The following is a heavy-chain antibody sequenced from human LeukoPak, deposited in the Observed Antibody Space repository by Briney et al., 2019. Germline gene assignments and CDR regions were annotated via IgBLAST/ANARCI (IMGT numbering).Heavy chain of an antibody. V-gene: IGHV3-30*03. CDR3: ARVRGDGSGSYYVDY. D-gene: IGHD3-10*01. CDR1: GFTFSSYG. CDR2: ISNDGNNK. J-gene: IGHJ4*02. Sequence: GGSLRLSCAASGFTFSSYGMHWVRQAPGKGLEWVAVISNDGNNKYYADSVKGRFTISRDNSKNTLYLQMNSLRAEDTAVYYCARVRGDGSGSYYVDYWGQGTLVTVSS.